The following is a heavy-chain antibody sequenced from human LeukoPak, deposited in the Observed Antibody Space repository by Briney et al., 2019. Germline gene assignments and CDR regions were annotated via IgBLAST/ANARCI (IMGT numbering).Heavy chain of an antibody. Sequence: ASVKVSCKTSGYNLTAYHIHWVRQAPGQGLEWMGIINPSADSTNYAQKFQGRVTMTRDMSTSTVYMDLSSLTSEDTAVYYCARGHPSATGYSSGWYFHYWGQGTLVTVSS. CDR1: GYNLTAYH. D-gene: IGHD6-19*01. CDR2: INPSADST. V-gene: IGHV1-46*01. J-gene: IGHJ4*02. CDR3: ARGHPSATGYSSGWYFHY.